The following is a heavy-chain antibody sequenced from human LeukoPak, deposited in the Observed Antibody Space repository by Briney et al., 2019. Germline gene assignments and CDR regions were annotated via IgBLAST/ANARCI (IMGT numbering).Heavy chain of an antibody. J-gene: IGHJ6*02. CDR1: GYTFTDYY. CDR3: ARYHCSSANCYEYYYYGMDV. V-gene: IGHV1-2*02. CDR2: INPNSGGT. D-gene: IGHD2-2*01. Sequence: ASVKVSCKASGYTFTDYYMHWVRQAPGQRLEWMGWINPNSGGTEYAQKFQGRVTMTRDTSSSTAFMELSRLRPDDTAVYYCARYHCSSANCYEYYYYGMDVWGQGTTVTVSS.